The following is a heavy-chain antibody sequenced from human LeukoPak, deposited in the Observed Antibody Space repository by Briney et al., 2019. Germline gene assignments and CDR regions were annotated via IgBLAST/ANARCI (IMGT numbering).Heavy chain of an antibody. CDR3: ASVTYSDFSLVDY. Sequence: GASVKVSCKASGYTFHAHYMHWVLQAPGHGLEWMGWIHPNSGGTNYAQTFQGRVTMTRDTSISTAYIELSRLTSDDTAVYFCASVTYSDFSLVDYGGQGTLVTVSS. CDR2: IHPNSGGT. J-gene: IGHJ4*02. D-gene: IGHD3-3*01. CDR1: GYTFHAHY. V-gene: IGHV1-2*02.